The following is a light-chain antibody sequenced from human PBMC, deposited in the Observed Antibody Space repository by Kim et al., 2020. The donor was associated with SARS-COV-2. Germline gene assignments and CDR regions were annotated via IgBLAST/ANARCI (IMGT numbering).Light chain of an antibody. Sequence: SLSPGERATLACRARQSVSSYLAWYQQKPGQAPRLLIYDAANRATGIPARFSGSGSGTDFTLTISSREPEDFAVYYCQQRSNWPLTFGGGTKGDIK. CDR1: QSVSSY. J-gene: IGKJ4*01. V-gene: IGKV3-11*01. CDR3: QQRSNWPLT. CDR2: DAA.